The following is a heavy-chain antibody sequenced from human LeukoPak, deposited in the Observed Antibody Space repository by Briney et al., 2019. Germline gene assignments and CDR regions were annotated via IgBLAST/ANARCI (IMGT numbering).Heavy chain of an antibody. D-gene: IGHD6-19*01. CDR2: ISASGDST. CDR3: ASSSSGWHKFDY. J-gene: IGHJ4*02. V-gene: IGHV3-23*01. Sequence: GGCLRLSCAASGFTFSSYAMSWVRQAPGKGLEWVSAISASGDSTFYADSVKGRFTISRDNSKNTLYLQMNSLRAEDTAVYYCASSSSGWHKFDYWGQGTLVTVSS. CDR1: GFTFSSYA.